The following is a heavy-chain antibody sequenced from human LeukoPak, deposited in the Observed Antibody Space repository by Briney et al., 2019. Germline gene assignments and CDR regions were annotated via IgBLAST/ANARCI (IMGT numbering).Heavy chain of an antibody. CDR3: ARGIVGATRGLLDS. CDR2: INHSGTT. D-gene: IGHD1-26*01. CDR1: GGSFSGYY. J-gene: IGHJ4*02. Sequence: PSETLSLTCAVYGGSFSGYYWSWVRQPPRKGLEWIGEINHSGTTNYNPSLKSRVTISVDTSKNQFSLKLSSVTAADTAVYYCARGIVGATRGLLDSWGQGTLVTVSS. V-gene: IGHV4-34*01.